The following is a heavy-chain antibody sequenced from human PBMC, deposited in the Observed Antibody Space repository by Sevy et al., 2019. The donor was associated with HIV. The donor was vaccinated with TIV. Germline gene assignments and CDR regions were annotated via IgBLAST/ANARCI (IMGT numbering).Heavy chain of an antibody. D-gene: IGHD3-10*01. CDR1: GFTFNNAW. CDR3: TTDSKKRGLSALLDY. CDR2: IKSKTEVGTT. J-gene: IGHJ4*02. V-gene: IGHV3-15*01. Sequence: GGSLRLSCAASGFTFNNAWMSWVRQAPGKGLEWVGRIKSKTEVGTTEYAEPLKGRFTISRYDSKNTLNLQMNSLKTDDTAIYYCTTDSKKRGLSALLDYWGQGTLVTVSS.